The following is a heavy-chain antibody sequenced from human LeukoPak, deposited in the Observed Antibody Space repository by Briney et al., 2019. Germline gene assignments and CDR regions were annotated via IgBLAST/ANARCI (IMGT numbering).Heavy chain of an antibody. D-gene: IGHD6-13*01. CDR3: ARGEQDNWFDP. CDR2: IIPIFGTA. CDR1: GGTFSSYA. J-gene: IGHJ5*02. Sequence: SVKVSCKASGGTFSSYAISSVRQAPGQGLEWMGRIIPIFGTANYAQKFQGRVTITPDECTSTAYMELSSLRSEDTAVYYCARGEQDNWFDPWGQGTLVTVSS. V-gene: IGHV1-69*13.